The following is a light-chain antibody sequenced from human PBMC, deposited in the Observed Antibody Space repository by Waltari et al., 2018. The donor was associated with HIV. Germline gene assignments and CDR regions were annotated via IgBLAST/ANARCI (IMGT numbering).Light chain of an antibody. V-gene: IGLV2-18*02. CDR2: EVT. Sequence: QSALTQPPSVSGYLGQSVTISCTGTSSDIGAYNRVSWYQQSPGPAPNLRIYEVTHRPSGGAVRFSASKSGNTASLAISCVQTDDEADYSCASYTPSSTWVFGGGTKLTVL. CDR1: SSDIGAYNR. J-gene: IGLJ3*02. CDR3: ASYTPSSTWV.